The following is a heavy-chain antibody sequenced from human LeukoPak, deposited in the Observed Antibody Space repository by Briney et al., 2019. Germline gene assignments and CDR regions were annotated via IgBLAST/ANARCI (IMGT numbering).Heavy chain of an antibody. Sequence: GGSLRLSCAASGFTFSSYAMSWVRQAPGKGLEWVSAISGSGGSTYYADSVKGRFTISRDNSKNTLYLQINSLRAEDTAVYYCAKESREPVGATWYYWGQGTLVTVSS. D-gene: IGHD1-26*01. V-gene: IGHV3-23*01. J-gene: IGHJ4*02. CDR2: ISGSGGST. CDR3: AKESREPVGATWYY. CDR1: GFTFSSYA.